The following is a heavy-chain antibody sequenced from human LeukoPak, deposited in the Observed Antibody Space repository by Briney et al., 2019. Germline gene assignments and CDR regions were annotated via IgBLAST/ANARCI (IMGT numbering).Heavy chain of an antibody. D-gene: IGHD3-3*01. Sequence: ASVKVSCKASGYTFTSYGISWVRQAPGQGLEWMGWISAYNGNTNYAQKLQGRVTMTTDTSTSTASMELRSLRSDDTAVYYCARAGGVTENWFDPWGQGTLVTVSS. CDR2: ISAYNGNT. CDR3: ARAGGVTENWFDP. CDR1: GYTFTSYG. V-gene: IGHV1-18*01. J-gene: IGHJ5*02.